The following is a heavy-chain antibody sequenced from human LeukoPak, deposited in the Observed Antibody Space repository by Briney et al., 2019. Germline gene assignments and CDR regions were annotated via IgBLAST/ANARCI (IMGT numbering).Heavy chain of an antibody. J-gene: IGHJ4*02. CDR3: ASAENYDFWSGYYRAPFDY. Sequence: SSETLSLTCAVYGGSFSGYYWSWIRQPPGKGLEWIGEINHSGSTNYNPSLKSRVTISVDTSKNQFSLKLSSVTAADTAVYCCASAENYDFWSGYYRAPFDYWGQEALVTVSS. CDR2: INHSGST. D-gene: IGHD3-3*01. CDR1: GGSFSGYY. V-gene: IGHV4-34*01.